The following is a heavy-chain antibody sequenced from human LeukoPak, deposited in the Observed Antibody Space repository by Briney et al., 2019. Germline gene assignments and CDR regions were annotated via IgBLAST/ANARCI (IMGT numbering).Heavy chain of an antibody. CDR1: GFTFSSYA. CDR3: AKFQGSSIFSPLYYYGMDV. D-gene: IGHD3-3*01. Sequence: GGSLRLSCAASGFTFSSYARSWVRQAPGKGLEWVSAISGSGGSTYCADSVKGRFTISRDNSKNTLYLQMNSLRAEDTAVYYCAKFQGSSIFSPLYYYGMDVWGQGTTVTVSS. V-gene: IGHV3-23*01. CDR2: ISGSGGST. J-gene: IGHJ6*02.